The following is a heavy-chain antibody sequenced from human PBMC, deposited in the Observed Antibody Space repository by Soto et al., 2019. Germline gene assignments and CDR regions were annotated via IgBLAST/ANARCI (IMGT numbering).Heavy chain of an antibody. CDR1: GFTFSSYA. Sequence: PGGSLRLSCAAPGFTFSSYAMSWVRQAPGKGLEWVSAISGSGGSTYYADSVKGRFTISRDNSKNTLYLQMNSLRAEDTAVYYCAKARTIFGVVISYGMDVWGQGTTVTVSS. D-gene: IGHD3-3*01. J-gene: IGHJ6*02. CDR2: ISGSGGST. V-gene: IGHV3-23*01. CDR3: AKARTIFGVVISYGMDV.